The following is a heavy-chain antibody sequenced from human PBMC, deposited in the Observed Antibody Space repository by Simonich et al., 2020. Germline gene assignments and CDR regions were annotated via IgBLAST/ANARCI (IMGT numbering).Heavy chain of an antibody. CDR2: INHSGST. Sequence: QVQLQQWGAGLLKPSETLSLTCAVYGGSFMGYYWSWIRQPPGKGLEWIGEINHSGSTNYNPSLKSRVTISVDTSKNQFSLKLSSVTAADTAVYYCARPLGIVWAFDIWGQGTMVTVSS. CDR1: GGSFMGYY. CDR3: ARPLGIVWAFDI. J-gene: IGHJ3*02. V-gene: IGHV4-34*01. D-gene: IGHD3-16*01.